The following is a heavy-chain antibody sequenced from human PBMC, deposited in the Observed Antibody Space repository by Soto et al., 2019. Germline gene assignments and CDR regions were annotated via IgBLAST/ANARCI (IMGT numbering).Heavy chain of an antibody. V-gene: IGHV3-11*01. CDR2: ITGSGSAI. J-gene: IGHJ6*02. Sequence: QVQLVESGGTLVKPGGSLRLSCAASGFTFTDYYMTWIRQAPGKGLEWVSYITGSGSAIYYADSVKGRFTISRDNAKNSLYLQMNSLRAEDTAMYYCAKVDHRSPYYYGMDVWGQGTTVTVSS. CDR1: GFTFTDYY. D-gene: IGHD6-13*01. CDR3: AKVDHRSPYYYGMDV.